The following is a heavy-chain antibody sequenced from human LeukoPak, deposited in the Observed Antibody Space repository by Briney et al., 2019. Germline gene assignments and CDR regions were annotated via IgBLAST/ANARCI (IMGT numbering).Heavy chain of an antibody. J-gene: IGHJ6*03. Sequence: GGSLRLSCAASGFTFSGYSMNWVRQAPGKGLEWVPSISSSSSYIYYADSVKGRFTISRDNAKNSLYLQMNSLRAEDTAVYYCAREEYSSGWYHYYYMDVWGKGTTVTVSS. CDR2: ISSSSSYI. V-gene: IGHV3-21*01. D-gene: IGHD6-19*01. CDR1: GFTFSGYS. CDR3: AREEYSSGWYHYYYMDV.